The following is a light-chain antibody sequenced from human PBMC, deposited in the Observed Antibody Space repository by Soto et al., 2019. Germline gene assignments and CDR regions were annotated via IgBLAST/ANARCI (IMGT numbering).Light chain of an antibody. Sequence: EIVLTQSPGTLSLSPGERATLSCRASQSVSSSYLAWYQQKPGQAPRLLIYGASSRATGIPDRFSGSGSGTDFTLTISRLEPEDXXVXXXXXXXXSPPVTFGPGTKVDIK. CDR1: QSVSSSY. J-gene: IGKJ3*01. V-gene: IGKV3-20*01. CDR2: GAS. CDR3: XXXXXSPPVT.